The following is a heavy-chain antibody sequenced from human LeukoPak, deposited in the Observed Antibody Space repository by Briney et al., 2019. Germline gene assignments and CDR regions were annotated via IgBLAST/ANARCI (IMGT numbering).Heavy chain of an antibody. V-gene: IGHV3-21*01. D-gene: IGHD6-13*01. CDR3: ARSFLSIAAAATDY. CDR1: GFTFSSYS. Sequence: GGSLRLSCAASGFTFSSYSMNWVRQAPGKGLEWVSSISSSSSYIYCADSVKGRFTISRDNAKNSLYLQMNSLRAEDTAVYYCARSFLSIAAAATDYWGQGTLVTVSS. CDR2: ISSSSSYI. J-gene: IGHJ4*02.